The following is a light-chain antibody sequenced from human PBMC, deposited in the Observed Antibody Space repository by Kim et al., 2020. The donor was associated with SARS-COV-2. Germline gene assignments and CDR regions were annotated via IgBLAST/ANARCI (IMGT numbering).Light chain of an antibody. CDR1: NIGSKN. Sequence: SYELTQPLSVSVALGQTARITCGGNNIGSKNVHWYQQKPGQAPVLVIYRDSNRPSGIPERFSGSNSGNTATLTISRAQAWEEADYYCQAWDSSTVV. V-gene: IGLV3-9*01. J-gene: IGLJ2*01. CDR3: QAWDSSTVV. CDR2: RDS.